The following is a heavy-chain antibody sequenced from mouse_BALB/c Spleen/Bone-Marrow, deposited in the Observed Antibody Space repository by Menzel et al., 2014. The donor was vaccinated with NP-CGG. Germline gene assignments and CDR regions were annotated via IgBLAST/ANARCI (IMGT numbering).Heavy chain of an antibody. J-gene: IGHJ4*01. Sequence: QVQLQQSGAELMKPGASVKISCKATGYTFSSYWIERIKQRPGHGLEWIGETLPGSGSSNYNEKFKGKATFTADTSSNTADMQLSSLTSEDSAVYYCASRGYAMDYWGQGTSVTVSS. CDR2: TLPGSGSS. CDR3: ASRGYAMDY. V-gene: IGHV1-9*01. CDR1: GYTFSSYW.